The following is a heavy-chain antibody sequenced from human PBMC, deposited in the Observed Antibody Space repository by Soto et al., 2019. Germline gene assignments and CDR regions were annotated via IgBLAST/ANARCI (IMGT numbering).Heavy chain of an antibody. Sequence: QVQLVESGGGVVQPGRSLRLSCAASGFALSSYGMHWVRQAPGKGLEWVALIWYDGSSQYYADSVKGRFTISRDNSKNTLYLQINSLRAEDTAVYYCAREETGSFDYWGQGTLVTVSS. CDR1: GFALSSYG. J-gene: IGHJ4*02. CDR2: IWYDGSSQ. D-gene: IGHD1-26*01. CDR3: AREETGSFDY. V-gene: IGHV3-33*08.